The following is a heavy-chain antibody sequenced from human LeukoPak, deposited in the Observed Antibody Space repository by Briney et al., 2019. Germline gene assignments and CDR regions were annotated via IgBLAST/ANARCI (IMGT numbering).Heavy chain of an antibody. Sequence: GGSLRLSCAASGFTFGTYAMSWVRQAPGKGLEWVSATRGGGATTYYADSVKGRFTISRDNSKNTLYLQMNSLRAEDTAVYYCASHGITMEEHFQHWGQGTLVTVSS. CDR3: ASHGITMEEHFQH. D-gene: IGHD3-10*01. J-gene: IGHJ1*01. V-gene: IGHV3-23*01. CDR2: TRGGGATT. CDR1: GFTFGTYA.